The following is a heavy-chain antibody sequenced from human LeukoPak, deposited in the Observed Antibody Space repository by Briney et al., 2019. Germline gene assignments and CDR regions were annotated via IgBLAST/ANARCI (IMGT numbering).Heavy chain of an antibody. D-gene: IGHD6-13*01. J-gene: IGHJ4*02. V-gene: IGHV3-30*18. CDR3: ANIAAAGSDY. CDR2: ISYDGSNK. Sequence: GGSLRLSCAASGFTFSSYGTHWVRQAPGKGLEWVAVISYDGSNKYYADSVKGRFTISRDNSKNTLYLQMNSLRAEDTAVYYCANIAAAGSDYWGQGTLVTVSS. CDR1: GFTFSSYG.